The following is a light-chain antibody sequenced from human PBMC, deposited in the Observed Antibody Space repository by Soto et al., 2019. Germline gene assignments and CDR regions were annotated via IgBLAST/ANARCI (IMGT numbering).Light chain of an antibody. CDR2: SNN. Sequence: QSLLTQPPSACGTPGQSFTISCFGSSSNIGSNTVNWYHQLPGTAPKLLIYSNNQRPSGVPDRFSGSKSGTSASLAISGLQSEDEGDYYCAAWDDSMNGYVFGTGTQVTVL. J-gene: IGLJ1*01. CDR3: AAWDDSMNGYV. CDR1: SSNIGSNT. V-gene: IGLV1-44*01.